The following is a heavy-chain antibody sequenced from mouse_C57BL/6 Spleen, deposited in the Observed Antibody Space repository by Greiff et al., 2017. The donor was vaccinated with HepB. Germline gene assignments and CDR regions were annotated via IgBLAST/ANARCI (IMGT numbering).Heavy chain of an antibody. J-gene: IGHJ3*01. CDR2: IDPENGDT. CDR1: GFNIKDDY. V-gene: IGHV14-4*01. CDR3: SLYDYDVAY. Sequence: EVKLQESGAELVRPGASVKLSCTASGFNIKDDYMHWVKQRPEQGLEWIGWIDPENGDTEYASKFQGKATITADTSSNTAYLQLSSLTSEDTAVYYCSLYDYDVAYWGQGTLVTVSA. D-gene: IGHD2-4*01.